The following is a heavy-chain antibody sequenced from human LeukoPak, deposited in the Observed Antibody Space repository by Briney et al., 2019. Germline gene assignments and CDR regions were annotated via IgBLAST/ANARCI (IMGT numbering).Heavy chain of an antibody. V-gene: IGHV4-30-2*01. Sequence: SQTLSLTCTVSGGSISSGGYYWSWIRQPPGKGLEWIGYIYHSGSTYYNPSLKSRVTISVDRSKNQFSLKLSSVTAADTAVYYCARDPRYSSPGLDYWGQGTLVTVSS. CDR2: IYHSGST. CDR1: GGSISSGGYY. J-gene: IGHJ4*02. CDR3: ARDPRYSSPGLDY. D-gene: IGHD6-13*01.